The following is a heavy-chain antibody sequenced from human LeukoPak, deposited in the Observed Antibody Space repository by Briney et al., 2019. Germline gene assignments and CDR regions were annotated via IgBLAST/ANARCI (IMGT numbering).Heavy chain of an antibody. Sequence: GASVKVSCKASGYTFTSYGISWVRQAPGQGLEWMGWISAYNGNTNYAQNLQGRVTITADESMTTAYMELSSLRSEDTAVYYCVGYCSSTSCWGAFDIWDQGTMVTVSS. V-gene: IGHV1-18*01. CDR2: ISAYNGNT. J-gene: IGHJ3*02. CDR1: GYTFTSYG. D-gene: IGHD2-2*01. CDR3: VGYCSSTSCWGAFDI.